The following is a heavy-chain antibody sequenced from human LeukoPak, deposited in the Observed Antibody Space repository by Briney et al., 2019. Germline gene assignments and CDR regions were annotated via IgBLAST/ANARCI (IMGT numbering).Heavy chain of an antibody. CDR2: INWNGGST. CDR1: GFTFDDYG. D-gene: IGHD1-26*01. V-gene: IGHV3-20*04. CDR3: ARAKYSGSLGHAFDI. Sequence: GGSLRLSCAASGFTFDDYGMSWVRHAPGKGLEWVSGINWNGGSTGYADSVKGRFTISRDNAKNSLYLQMNSLRAEDTALYYCARAKYSGSLGHAFDIWGQGTMVTVSS. J-gene: IGHJ3*02.